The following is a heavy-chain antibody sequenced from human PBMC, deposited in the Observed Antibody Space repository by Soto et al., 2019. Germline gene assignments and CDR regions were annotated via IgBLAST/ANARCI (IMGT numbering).Heavy chain of an antibody. J-gene: IGHJ4*02. Sequence: GGSLRLSCAASGFTFSNAWMSWVRQAPGKGLEWVGRFKSQTDGGTTDYAAPVKGRFTISRDDSKNTLYLQMNSLKIEDTAVYYCNTSYYDSSGYRNWGQGTLVTVSS. CDR3: NTSYYDSSGYRN. V-gene: IGHV3-15*01. CDR1: GFTFSNAW. D-gene: IGHD3-22*01. CDR2: FKSQTDGGTT.